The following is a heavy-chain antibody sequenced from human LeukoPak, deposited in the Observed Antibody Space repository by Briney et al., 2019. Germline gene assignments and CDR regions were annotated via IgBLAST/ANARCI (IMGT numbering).Heavy chain of an antibody. Sequence: GRSLRLSCAASGFTFISYSINWVRQAPGKGLEWVSSIDPTSSYIYYADSLKGRFTISRDNAKNSLYLQMNSLRAEDTAVYYCARLSGRSANYYFDYWGQGALVTVSS. J-gene: IGHJ4*02. V-gene: IGHV3-21*01. CDR2: IDPTSSYI. CDR1: GFTFISYS. CDR3: ARLSGRSANYYFDY. D-gene: IGHD1-26*01.